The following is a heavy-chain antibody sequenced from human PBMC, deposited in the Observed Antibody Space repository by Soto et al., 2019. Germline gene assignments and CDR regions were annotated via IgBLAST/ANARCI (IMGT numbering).Heavy chain of an antibody. D-gene: IGHD6-13*01. V-gene: IGHV2-5*02. J-gene: IGHJ4*02. CDR2: IYWDDDK. Sequence: QITLKESGPTLVNPTQTLTLTCTFSGFSLSTSGVGVGWIRQPPGKALEWLALIYWDDDKRYSPSLKSRLTITXXXXXXXXXXXXXXXXXXXXXXXXCAHRHRLGLRLIAAAGYFDYWGQGTLVTVSS. CDR3: AHRHRLGLRLIAAAGYFDY. CDR1: GFSLSTSGVG.